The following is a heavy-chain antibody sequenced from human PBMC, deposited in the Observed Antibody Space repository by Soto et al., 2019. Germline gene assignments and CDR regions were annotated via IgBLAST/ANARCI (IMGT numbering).Heavy chain of an antibody. CDR2: INAGNGNT. CDR3: ASQIVLMVYAPVDAFDI. J-gene: IGHJ3*02. Sequence: QVQLVQSGAEVKKPGASVKVSCKASGYTFTSYAMHWVRQAPGQRLEWMGWINAGNGNTKYSQKFQGRVTITRDTSASTAYMELSSLRSEDTAVYYCASQIVLMVYAPVDAFDIWGQGTMVTVSS. V-gene: IGHV1-3*01. CDR1: GYTFTSYA. D-gene: IGHD2-8*01.